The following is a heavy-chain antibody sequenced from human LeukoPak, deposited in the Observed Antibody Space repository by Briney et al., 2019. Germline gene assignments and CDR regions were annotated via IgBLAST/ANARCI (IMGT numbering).Heavy chain of an antibody. Sequence: PGGSLRLSCAASAFTFSSCWMHWVRQAPGKGLVWVSRINPDGSSKTYADSVKGRFTISRDNAKNTLYLQMNSLRAEDTAVYYCARADYRGNYLVYWGQGTLVTVSS. D-gene: IGHD1-26*01. J-gene: IGHJ4*02. CDR3: ARADYRGNYLVY. CDR2: INPDGSSK. V-gene: IGHV3-74*01. CDR1: AFTFSSCW.